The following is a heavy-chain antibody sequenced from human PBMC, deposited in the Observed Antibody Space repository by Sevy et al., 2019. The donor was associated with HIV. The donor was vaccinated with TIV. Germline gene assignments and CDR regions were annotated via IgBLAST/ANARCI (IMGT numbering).Heavy chain of an antibody. D-gene: IGHD2-8*01. V-gene: IGHV3-30*02. CDR3: ARGRKTTEEWLEELDYYYGLDV. Sequence: GGSLRLSCAASGFSLTTSDMHWVRQAPGKGLEWVAYVRNDGSNKYYADSVSDRFTISRDSHKNTLYLQMNSLRDEDTAIYYCARGRKTTEEWLEELDYYYGLDVWGQGTTVTVSS. CDR1: GFSLTTSD. CDR2: VRNDGSNK. J-gene: IGHJ6*02.